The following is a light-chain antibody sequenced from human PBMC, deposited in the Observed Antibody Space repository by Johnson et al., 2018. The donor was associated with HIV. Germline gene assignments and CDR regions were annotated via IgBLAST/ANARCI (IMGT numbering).Light chain of an antibody. J-gene: IGLJ1*01. CDR3: GAWDSSLTTYV. CDR1: SSNIGNTY. V-gene: IGLV1-51*02. CDR2: ENS. Sequence: QSVLTQPPSVSAAPGQEVTISCSGSSSNIGNTYVSWYQQLPGTAHKLLIYENSKRPSGIPDRFSGSQSGTSATLGITGLQTGDEADYYCGAWDSSLTTYVFGTGTTVTVL.